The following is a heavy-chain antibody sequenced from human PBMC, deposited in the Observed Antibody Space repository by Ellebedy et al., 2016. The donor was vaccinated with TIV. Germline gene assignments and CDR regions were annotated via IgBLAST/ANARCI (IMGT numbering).Heavy chain of an antibody. CDR3: FLRIRRGY. Sequence: GESLKISCAASGFIVRSNYMSWVRQAPGKGLEWVSYISGSSSRIYYADSVKGRFTIPRDNAKNSLYLQMNSLRDEDTAVYYCFLRIRRGYWGQGTLVTVSS. D-gene: IGHD2/OR15-2a*01. V-gene: IGHV3-48*02. J-gene: IGHJ4*02. CDR1: GFIVRSNY. CDR2: ISGSSSRI.